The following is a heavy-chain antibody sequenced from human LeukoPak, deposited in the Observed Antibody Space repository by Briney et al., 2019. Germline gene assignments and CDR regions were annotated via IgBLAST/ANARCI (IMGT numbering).Heavy chain of an antibody. CDR3: ARMSPRYYYGSGGLPGSDY. CDR2: IYHSGST. CDR1: GGSISSSSYY. D-gene: IGHD3-10*01. J-gene: IGHJ4*02. Sequence: SETLSLTCTVSGGSISSSSYYWGWIRQPPGKGLEWIGEIYHSGSTNYNPSLKSRVTISVDKSKNQFSLKLSSVTAADTAVYYCARMSPRYYYGSGGLPGSDYWGQGTLVTVSS. V-gene: IGHV4-39*07.